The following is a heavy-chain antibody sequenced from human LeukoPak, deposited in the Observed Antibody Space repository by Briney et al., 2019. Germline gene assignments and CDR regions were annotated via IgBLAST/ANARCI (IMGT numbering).Heavy chain of an antibody. Sequence: GGSLRLSCAASGFTFSSYWMSWVRQAPGKGLEWVANIKQDGSEKYYVDSVKGRFTISRDNAKNSLYLQMNSLRAEDTAVYYCARVQDFWSGYYGGYFDYWGQGTLVTVSS. V-gene: IGHV3-7*01. D-gene: IGHD3-3*01. CDR3: ARVQDFWSGYYGGYFDY. CDR1: GFTFSSYW. J-gene: IGHJ4*02. CDR2: IKQDGSEK.